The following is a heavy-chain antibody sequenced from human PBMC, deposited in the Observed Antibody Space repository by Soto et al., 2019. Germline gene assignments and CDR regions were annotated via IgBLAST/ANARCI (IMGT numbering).Heavy chain of an antibody. Sequence: GGSLRLSCAASGFTFSSYAMSWVRQAPGKGLEWVSAISGSGGSTYYADSVKGRFTISRDNSKNTLYLQMNSLRAEDTAVYYCAKDEGSSLYYYYYMDVWGRGTTVTVSS. CDR1: GFTFSSYA. D-gene: IGHD6-6*01. J-gene: IGHJ6*03. V-gene: IGHV3-23*01. CDR2: ISGSGGST. CDR3: AKDEGSSLYYYYYMDV.